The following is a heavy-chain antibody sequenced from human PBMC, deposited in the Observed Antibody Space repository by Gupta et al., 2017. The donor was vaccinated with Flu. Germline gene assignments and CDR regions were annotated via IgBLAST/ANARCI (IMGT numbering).Heavy chain of an antibody. Sequence: LQLQESGPGLVQPSETLSLTCSVSVDFISSTPYYWGWIRQSPEKWLEWIGSISHSGSTYYSPSLKSRVTLSVDTSTKHFSRKLTSVTTADTAVYFCARQPAWSGEWAFDLWGRGTLVTVSS. CDR3: ARQPAWSGEWAFDL. CDR2: ISHSGST. V-gene: IGHV4-39*02. J-gene: IGHJ2*01. CDR1: VDFISSTPYY. D-gene: IGHD3-10*01.